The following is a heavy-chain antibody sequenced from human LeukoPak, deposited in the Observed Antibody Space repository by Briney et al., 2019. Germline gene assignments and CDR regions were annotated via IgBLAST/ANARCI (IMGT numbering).Heavy chain of an antibody. J-gene: IGHJ4*02. D-gene: IGHD1-26*01. CDR3: AKDRPPGSYPTYYFDY. CDR1: GFTFSSYA. V-gene: IGHV3-23*01. Sequence: PGGSLRLSCAASGFTFSSYAMSWVRQAPGKGLEWVSAISGSGGSTYYADSVKGRFTISRDNSKNTLYLQMNSLRAEDTAVYYCAKDRPPGSYPTYYFDYWGQGTLVTVSS. CDR2: ISGSGGST.